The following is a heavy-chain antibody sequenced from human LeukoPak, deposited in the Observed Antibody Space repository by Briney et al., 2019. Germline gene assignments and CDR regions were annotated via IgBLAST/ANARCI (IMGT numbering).Heavy chain of an antibody. Sequence: PSETLSLTCAVYGGSFSGYYWSWIRQPPGKGLEWIGEINHSGSTNYNPSLKSRVTISVDTSKNQFSPKLSSVTAADTAVYYCARASGWYSWFDYWGQGTLVTVSS. CDR2: INHSGST. V-gene: IGHV4-34*01. D-gene: IGHD6-19*01. J-gene: IGHJ4*02. CDR3: ARASGWYSWFDY. CDR1: GGSFSGYY.